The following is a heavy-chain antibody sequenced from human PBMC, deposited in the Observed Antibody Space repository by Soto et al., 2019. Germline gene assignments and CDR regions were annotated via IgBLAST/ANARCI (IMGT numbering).Heavy chain of an antibody. D-gene: IGHD3-22*01. Sequence: GGSLRLSCAFSVFTFSSYAMSWVRQAPGKGLEWVSAISGSGGSTYYADSVKGRFTISRDNSKNTLYLQMNSLRAEDTAVYYCAKGRYYYDSSGYYSAEYFRHWGQGTLVTVSS. J-gene: IGHJ1*01. CDR3: AKGRYYYDSSGYYSAEYFRH. V-gene: IGHV3-23*01. CDR1: VFTFSSYA. CDR2: ISGSGGST.